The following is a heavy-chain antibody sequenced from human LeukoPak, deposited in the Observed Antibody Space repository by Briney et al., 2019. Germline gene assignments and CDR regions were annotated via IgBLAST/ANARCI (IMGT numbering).Heavy chain of an antibody. Sequence: SETLSLTCTVSSDSISIRCYYCGWIRQPPGKGLESIERNYYSGSTYYNPSLKSRVTISVDTSKNQFSLKLSSVTAADTAVYYCARAWQEWHYYDSSGYYYLNWFDPWGQGTLVTVSS. V-gene: IGHV4-39*07. CDR1: SDSISIRCYY. CDR2: NYYSGST. CDR3: ARAWQEWHYYDSSGYYYLNWFDP. D-gene: IGHD3-22*01. J-gene: IGHJ5*02.